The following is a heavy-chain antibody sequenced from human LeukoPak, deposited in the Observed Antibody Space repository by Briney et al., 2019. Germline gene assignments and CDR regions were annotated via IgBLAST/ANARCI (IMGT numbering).Heavy chain of an antibody. CDR2: IYHSGST. V-gene: IGHV4-38-2*02. D-gene: IGHD6-13*01. J-gene: IGHJ4*02. CDR3: ARDPASSSWPIDY. CDR1: GYSISSGYY. Sequence: KASETLSLTCTVSGYSISSGYYWGWIRQPPGKGLEWIGSIYHSGSTYYNPSLKSRVTISVDTSKNQFSLELSSVTAADTAVYYCARDPASSSWPIDYWGQGTLVTVSS.